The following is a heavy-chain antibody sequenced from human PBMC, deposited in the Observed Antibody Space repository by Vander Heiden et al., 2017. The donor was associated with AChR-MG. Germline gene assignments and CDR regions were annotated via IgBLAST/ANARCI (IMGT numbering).Heavy chain of an antibody. J-gene: IGHJ2*01. V-gene: IGHV1-2*06. Sequence: QVQLVQSGAEVKKPGASVKVPCKASGYTFTGYYMHWVRQAPGQGLEWMGRINPNSGGTNYAQKFQGRVTMTRDTSISTAYMELSRLRSDDTAVYYCARGIAARPGYWYFDLWGRGTLVTVSS. CDR1: GYTFTGYY. CDR3: ARGIAARPGYWYFDL. CDR2: INPNSGGT. D-gene: IGHD6-6*01.